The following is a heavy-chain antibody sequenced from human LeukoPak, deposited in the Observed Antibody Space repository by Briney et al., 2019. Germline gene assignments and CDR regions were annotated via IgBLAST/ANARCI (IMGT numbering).Heavy chain of an antibody. Sequence: PGGSLRLSCAASGFALSSHWMTWVRQVPGRGPEWVANVNRDGSETCYLDSVKGRFTISKDNAKNSLYLQMNSLRAEDTALYHCARNNGMDVWGQGTTVTVSS. J-gene: IGHJ6*02. CDR3: ARNNGMDV. CDR2: VNRDGSET. CDR1: GFALSSHW. V-gene: IGHV3-7*03.